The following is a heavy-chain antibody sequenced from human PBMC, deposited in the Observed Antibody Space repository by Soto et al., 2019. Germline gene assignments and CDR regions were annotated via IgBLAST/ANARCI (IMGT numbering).Heavy chain of an antibody. CDR3: ARGRNYDFWSGYQGWFDP. CDR1: GGSISSYY. D-gene: IGHD3-3*01. Sequence: PXGTLSLTCTVSGGSISSYYWSWIRQPPGKGLEWIGYIYYSGSTNYNPSLKSRVTISVDTSKNQFSLKLSSVTAADTAVYYCARGRNYDFWSGYQGWFDPWGQGTLVTVSS. V-gene: IGHV4-59*01. J-gene: IGHJ5*02. CDR2: IYYSGST.